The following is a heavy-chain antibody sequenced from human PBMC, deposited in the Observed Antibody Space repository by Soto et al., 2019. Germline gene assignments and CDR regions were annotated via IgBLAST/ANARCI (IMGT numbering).Heavy chain of an antibody. J-gene: IGHJ4*02. CDR1: GYTFSSYG. CDR2: ISGYNGHA. CDR3: ASEGWLGELLY. Sequence: VQLLQSGNVLQKPGSSVKDSCKTSGYTFSSYGSIWVRQAPGQGLEWMGWISGYNGHADHAQRFGCRVNMTPDTSKTPVFMELRDLRSDDMALYFWASEGWLGELLYWGQGSLLTVS. V-gene: IGHV1-18*03. D-gene: IGHD3-10*01.